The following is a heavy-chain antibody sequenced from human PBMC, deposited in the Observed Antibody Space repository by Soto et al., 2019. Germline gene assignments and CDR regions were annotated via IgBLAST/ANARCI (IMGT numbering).Heavy chain of an antibody. CDR1: GSSMSSSAYY. Sequence: QMHLQQSGPGLVKPSETLSLTCTVAGSSMSSSAYYWGWIRQPPGKGLEWIGSVYSTGITDYQSSLESRVSISADTSKNQFSLRLTSLSAADTAIYFCERQGRPGYCTGGNCYPTFDIWGPGTMVTVSS. V-gene: IGHV4-39*01. CDR2: VYSTGIT. J-gene: IGHJ3*02. D-gene: IGHD2-15*01. CDR3: ERQGRPGYCTGGNCYPTFDI.